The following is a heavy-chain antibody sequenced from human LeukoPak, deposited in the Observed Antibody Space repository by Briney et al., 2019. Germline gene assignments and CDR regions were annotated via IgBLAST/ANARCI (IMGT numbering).Heavy chain of an antibody. J-gene: IGHJ3*02. Sequence: ASVKVSCKASGYTFTSYAMNWVRQAPGQGLEWMGWINTNTGNPTYAQGFTGRFVFSLDTSVSTAYLQISSLKAEDTAVYYCARDGEDSVVVVPADAFDIWGQGTMVTVSS. V-gene: IGHV7-4-1*02. CDR1: GYTFTSYA. CDR3: ARDGEDSVVVVPADAFDI. D-gene: IGHD2-2*01. CDR2: INTNTGNP.